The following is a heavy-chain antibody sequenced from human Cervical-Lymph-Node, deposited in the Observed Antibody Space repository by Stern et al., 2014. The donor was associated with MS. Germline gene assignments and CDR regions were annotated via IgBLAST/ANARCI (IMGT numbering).Heavy chain of an antibody. Sequence: VQLVESGGGLVKPGGSLRLSCAASGFIFSDYYMNWIRQAPGKGLEWLSDIRSRDGTIYYADSVKGRFTISRDNAKKSLYLHMNSLRAEDTAVYYCARAGGSEDDFWGQGTLVTVSS. D-gene: IGHD3-10*01. CDR3: ARAGGSEDDF. CDR1: GFIFSDYY. J-gene: IGHJ4*02. V-gene: IGHV3-11*01. CDR2: IRSRDGTI.